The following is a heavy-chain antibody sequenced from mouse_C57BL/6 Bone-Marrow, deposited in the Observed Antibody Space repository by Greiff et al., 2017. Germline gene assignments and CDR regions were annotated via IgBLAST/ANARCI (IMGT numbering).Heavy chain of an antibody. J-gene: IGHJ3*01. CDR2: ISGGGGNT. Sequence: EVKVVESGGGLVKPGGSLKLSCTASGFTFSSYTMSWVRQTPEKRLEWVATISGGGGNTYYPDSVKGRFTISRDNAKNTLYLQMSSLRSEDTALYYCARPAWFAYWGQGTLVTVSA. V-gene: IGHV5-9*01. CDR3: ARPAWFAY. CDR1: GFTFSSYT.